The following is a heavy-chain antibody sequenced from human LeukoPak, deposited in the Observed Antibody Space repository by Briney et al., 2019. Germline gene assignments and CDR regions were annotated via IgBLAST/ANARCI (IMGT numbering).Heavy chain of an antibody. CDR3: ARGLSRGFDK. V-gene: IGHV4-4*07. J-gene: IGHJ4*02. CDR1: GFTFSDYY. CDR2: LYSRGTT. Sequence: GSLRLSCAASGFTFSDYYMSWIRQPAGKGPEWIGRLYSRGTTNYNPSLKSRATIWVDTSNNQFSLNLTSVTAADTAVYYCARGLSRGFDKWGLGTLVTVSS.